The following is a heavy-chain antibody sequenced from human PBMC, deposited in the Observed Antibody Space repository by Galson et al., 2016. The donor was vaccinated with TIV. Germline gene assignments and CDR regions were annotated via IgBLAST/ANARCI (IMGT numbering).Heavy chain of an antibody. D-gene: IGHD5-24*01. CDR3: AISSRRDRYGHTNWFDP. J-gene: IGHJ5*02. CDR1: GYIFNNYY. V-gene: IGHV1-69*13. Sequence: SVKVSCKASGYIFNNYYLHWVRQAPGQGLEWVGRALPMFGTSNYAEEFQDRVTITADESMSTAYMELSSLTSDDTAVYYCAISSRRDRYGHTNWFDPWGQGTLVTVSS. CDR2: ALPMFGTS.